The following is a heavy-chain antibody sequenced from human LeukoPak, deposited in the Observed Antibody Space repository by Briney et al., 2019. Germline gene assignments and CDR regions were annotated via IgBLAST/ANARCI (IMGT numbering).Heavy chain of an antibody. CDR2: TRNKANSYTT. D-gene: IGHD1-26*01. V-gene: IGHV3-72*01. J-gene: IGHJ4*02. CDR3: ARDFPGYSGSYFDY. CDR1: GFTFSDHY. Sequence: GGSLRLSCAASGFTFSDHYMDWVRQAPGKGLEWVGRTRNKANSYTTEYAASVKGRFTISRDDSKNSLYLQMNSLKTEDTAVYYCARDFPGYSGSYFDYWGQGTLVTVSS.